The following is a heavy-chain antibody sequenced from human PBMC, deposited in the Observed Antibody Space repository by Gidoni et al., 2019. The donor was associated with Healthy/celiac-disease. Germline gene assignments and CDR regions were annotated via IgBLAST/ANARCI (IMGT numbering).Heavy chain of an antibody. CDR2: ISGSGGST. V-gene: IGHV3-23*01. J-gene: IGHJ4*02. CDR1: GFTFSSYA. CDR3: AKVPSFYYDILTGYFDY. D-gene: IGHD3-9*01. Sequence: EVQMLESGGGLVQPGGSLRLSCGASGFTFSSYAMSWVRQDPGKGLEWVSAISGSGGSTYYADSVKGRFTISRDNSKNTLYLQMNSLRAEDTAVYYCAKVPSFYYDILTGYFDYWGQGTLVTVSS.